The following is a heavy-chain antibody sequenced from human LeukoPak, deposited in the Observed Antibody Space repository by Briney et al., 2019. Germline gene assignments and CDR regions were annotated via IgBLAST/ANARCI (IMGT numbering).Heavy chain of an antibody. V-gene: IGHV1-69*04. D-gene: IGHD2-21*02. CDR2: IIPILGIA. CDR3: ASFYCGGDCKPNDAFDI. J-gene: IGHJ3*02. Sequence: ASVKVSCKASGGTFSSYAISWVRQAPGQGLEWMGRIIPILGIANYAQKFQGRVTITADKSTSTAYMELSSLRSEDTAVYYCASFYCGGDCKPNDAFDIWGQGTMVTVSS. CDR1: GGTFSSYA.